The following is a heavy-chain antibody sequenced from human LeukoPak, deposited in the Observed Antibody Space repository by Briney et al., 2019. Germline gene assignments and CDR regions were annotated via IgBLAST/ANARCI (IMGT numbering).Heavy chain of an antibody. D-gene: IGHD5-18*01. CDR1: GGSFSGYY. J-gene: IGHJ6*03. CDR3: ARGHRRTAMVYYYYYYMDV. CDR2: INHSGST. Sequence: PSETLSLTCAVYGGSFSGYYWSWIRQPLGKGLEWIGEINHSGSTNYNPSLKSRVTISVDTSKNQFSLKLSSVTAADTAVYYCARGHRRTAMVYYYYYYMDVWGKGTTVTVSS. V-gene: IGHV4-34*01.